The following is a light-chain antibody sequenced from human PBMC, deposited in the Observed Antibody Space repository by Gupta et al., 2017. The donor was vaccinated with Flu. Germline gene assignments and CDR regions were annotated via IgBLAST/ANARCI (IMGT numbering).Light chain of an antibody. V-gene: IGKV1-5*03. CDR2: GAS. J-gene: IGKJ2*01. CDR1: QRISDW. Sequence: IQLTQSPSTLSVSIGDRVTFTCRASQRISDWLAWYQQKPGEAPKVLIHGASALEDGVPSRFSGSGFGTEFTLTISDLQPEDFGTYYCQHYYRSSVSFGQGTKLDIK. CDR3: QHYYRSSVS.